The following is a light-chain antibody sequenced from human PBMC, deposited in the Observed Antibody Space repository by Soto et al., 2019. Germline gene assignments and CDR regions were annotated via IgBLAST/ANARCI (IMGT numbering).Light chain of an antibody. CDR2: EVS. J-gene: IGLJ2*01. CDR1: SSDVGSYNL. V-gene: IGLV2-23*02. CDR3: CSYAGSSTRVV. Sequence: QCALTQPASVSGSPGQSITISCTGTSSDVGSYNLVSWYQQHPGKAPKLMIYEVSKRPSGVSNRFSGSKSGNTASLTISGLQAEDEADYYCCSYAGSSTRVVFGGGTKLTVL.